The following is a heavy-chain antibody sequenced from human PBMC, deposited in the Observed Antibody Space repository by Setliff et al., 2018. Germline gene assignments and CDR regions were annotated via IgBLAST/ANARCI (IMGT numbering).Heavy chain of an antibody. D-gene: IGHD3-10*01. CDR3: ARDKWVLVRTHNYYCVDI. CDR2: IFHSGST. J-gene: IGHJ6*03. V-gene: IGHV4-38-2*02. Sequence: SETLSLTCGVSGYSISSGHFWGWIRQPPGKGLEWLGNIFHSGSTYYNPTLNSRVSISVDESKTQFSLNLYSVTAADTATYYCARDKWVLVRTHNYYCVDIWGKGTTVTVSS. CDR1: GYSISSGHF.